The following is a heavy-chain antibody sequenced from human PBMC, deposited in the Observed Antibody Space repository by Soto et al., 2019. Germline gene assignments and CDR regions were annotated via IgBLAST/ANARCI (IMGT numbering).Heavy chain of an antibody. CDR1: GFTFSSYA. CDR2: VKSKTDGGTT. CDR3: TTDSYMTNIIVRFDY. V-gene: IGHV3-15*01. Sequence: TGGSLRLSCASSGFTFSSYAMSWVRQAPGKGLEWVGRVKSKTDGGTTDFAAPVKGRFAISRDDSKNMVYLEMNSLKTEDTAIYYCTTDSYMTNIIVRFDYWGHGTLVTVSS. D-gene: IGHD4-17*01. J-gene: IGHJ4*01.